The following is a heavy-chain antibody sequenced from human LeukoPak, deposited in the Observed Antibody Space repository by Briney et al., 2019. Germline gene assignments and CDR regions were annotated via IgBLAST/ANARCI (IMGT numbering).Heavy chain of an antibody. Sequence: SETLSLTCAVYGGSFSGYYWSWIRQPPGKGLEWIGEINHSGSTNYNPSLKSRVTISVDTSKNQFSLKLSSVTAADTAVYYCARILMSLSGSYCFDYWGQGTLVTVSS. D-gene: IGHD1-26*01. CDR3: ARILMSLSGSYCFDY. CDR1: GGSFSGYY. J-gene: IGHJ4*02. CDR2: INHSGST. V-gene: IGHV4-34*01.